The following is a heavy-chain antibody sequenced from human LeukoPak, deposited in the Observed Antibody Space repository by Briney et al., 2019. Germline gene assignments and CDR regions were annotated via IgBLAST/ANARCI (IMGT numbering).Heavy chain of an antibody. Sequence: GWSLRLSCAASGFTFSSYSMNWVRQAPGKGLEWVSSISSSSSYIYYADSVKGRFTISRDNAKNSLYLQMNSLRAEDTAVYYCARVMGILWFGEFPFDYWGQRTLVTASS. CDR2: ISSSSSYI. J-gene: IGHJ4*02. CDR3: ARVMGILWFGEFPFDY. D-gene: IGHD3-10*01. V-gene: IGHV3-21*01. CDR1: GFTFSSYS.